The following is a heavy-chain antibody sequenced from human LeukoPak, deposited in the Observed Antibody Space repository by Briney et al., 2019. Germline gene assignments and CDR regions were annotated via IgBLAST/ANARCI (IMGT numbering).Heavy chain of an antibody. J-gene: IGHJ4*02. CDR1: GFTFSSYG. D-gene: IGHD3-22*01. CDR3: AKARLIVVESYYFDY. CDR2: ISYDGSNK. V-gene: IGHV3-30*18. Sequence: PGGSLRLSCAASGFTFSSYGMHWVRQAPGKGLEWVAVISYDGSNKYYADSVKGRFTISRDNSKNTLYLQMNSLRAEDTAVYYCAKARLIVVESYYFDYWGQGTWSPSPQ.